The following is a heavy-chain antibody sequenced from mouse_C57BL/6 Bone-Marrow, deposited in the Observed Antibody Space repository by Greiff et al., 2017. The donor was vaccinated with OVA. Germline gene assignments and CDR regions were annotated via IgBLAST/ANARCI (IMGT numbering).Heavy chain of an antibody. Sequence: EVQLQQSGAELVRPGASVKLSCTASGFNIKDDYMHWVKQRPEQGLEWIGWIDPENGDTEYASKFPGKATITADTSSNTAYLQLSSLTSEDTAVYYCTTTLIYYYGSSSYYYAMDYWGQGTSVTVSS. V-gene: IGHV14-4*01. CDR1: GFNIKDDY. J-gene: IGHJ4*01. D-gene: IGHD1-1*01. CDR2: IDPENGDT. CDR3: TTTLIYYYGSSSYYYAMDY.